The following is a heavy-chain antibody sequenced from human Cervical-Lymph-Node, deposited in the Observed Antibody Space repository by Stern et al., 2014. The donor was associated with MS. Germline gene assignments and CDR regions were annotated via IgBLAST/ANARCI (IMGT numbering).Heavy chain of an antibody. CDR3: ATPFSHSFRYGMHV. CDR1: GYTFNTYA. V-gene: IGHV1-3*01. D-gene: IGHD2/OR15-2a*01. Sequence: VQLVESGAEVKKLGASVNVSCKASGYTFNTYAIHWVRQAPGQGLEWMGYINAGNGNTKYSQKFQGRVTITRDTSASTGYIELSSLRYEDSAVYYCATPFSHSFRYGMHVWGQGTTVTV. CDR2: INAGNGNT. J-gene: IGHJ6*02.